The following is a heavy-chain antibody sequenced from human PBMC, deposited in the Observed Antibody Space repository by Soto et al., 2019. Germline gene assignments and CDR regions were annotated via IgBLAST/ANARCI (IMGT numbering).Heavy chain of an antibody. CDR3: ARGRYGDY. J-gene: IGHJ4*02. V-gene: IGHV1-18*01. D-gene: IGHD1-1*01. CDR1: GYTFTSYG. CDR2: ISAHNGNT. Sequence: QVHLVQSGAEVKKPGASVKVSCKACGYTFTSYGITWVRQAPGQGLEWMGWISAHNGNTDYAQKIQGRVIVTRDTSTSTAYMELRSLRSDDTAVYYCARGRYGDYWGQGALVTVSS.